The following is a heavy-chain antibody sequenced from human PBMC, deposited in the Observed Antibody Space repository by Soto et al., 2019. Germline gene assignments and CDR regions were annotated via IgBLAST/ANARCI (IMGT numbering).Heavy chain of an antibody. V-gene: IGHV3-13*05. CDR3: ARAGYDMSGYYLCAMDV. CDR1: GFILSGYD. Sequence: GGSLRLSCVASGFILSGYDMHWVRQATGEGLEWVSAIGTAGDPYYSGSVKGRFTISRGNAENSVYLQMNSLRAGDTAVYYCARAGYDMSGYYLCAMDVWGPGTTVTGSS. CDR2: IGTAGDP. D-gene: IGHD3-22*01. J-gene: IGHJ6*02.